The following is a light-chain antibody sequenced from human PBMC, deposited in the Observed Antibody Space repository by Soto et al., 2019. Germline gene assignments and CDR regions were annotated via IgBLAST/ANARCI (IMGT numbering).Light chain of an antibody. Sequence: EIVLTQSPATLSLSPGERATLSCRASQSVSSYLAWYQQKPGQAPRLLIYDASNRATGIPARFSGRWSGTDFTLTISSLEPEDFAVYYCQQRSNWPPMYTFGQGTKLEIK. J-gene: IGKJ2*01. CDR1: QSVSSY. CDR3: QQRSNWPPMYT. V-gene: IGKV3-11*01. CDR2: DAS.